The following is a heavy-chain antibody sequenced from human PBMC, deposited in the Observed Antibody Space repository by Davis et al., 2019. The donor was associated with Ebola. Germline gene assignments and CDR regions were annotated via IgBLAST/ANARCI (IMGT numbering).Heavy chain of an antibody. CDR2: IWYDGSEK. J-gene: IGHJ6*02. Sequence: GGSLRLSCAASGFTFTSYAMSWVRQAPGKGLEWVAIIWYDGSEKYYADSVKGRFTISRDNSKNTLYLEMSNLRAEDTAVYYCAKDDFLEWFSGLHYYYGMNVWGQGTTVTVSS. D-gene: IGHD3-3*01. V-gene: IGHV3-33*06. CDR3: AKDDFLEWFSGLHYYYGMNV. CDR1: GFTFTSYA.